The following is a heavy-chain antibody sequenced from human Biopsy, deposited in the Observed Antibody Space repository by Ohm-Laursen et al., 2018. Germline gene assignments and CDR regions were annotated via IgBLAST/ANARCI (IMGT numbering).Heavy chain of an antibody. CDR2: INHSGRT. Sequence: SETLSLTCTVYGESFNGCYWSWIRQTPGKGLEWIGEINHSGRTNYNPSLKSRVTISVDTSKNQFSPKVRSVTAADTAVYYCVRGVDYYDPYHYYALDVWGQGTTVTVSS. D-gene: IGHD3-22*01. J-gene: IGHJ6*02. CDR3: VRGVDYYDPYHYYALDV. V-gene: IGHV4-34*01. CDR1: GESFNGCY.